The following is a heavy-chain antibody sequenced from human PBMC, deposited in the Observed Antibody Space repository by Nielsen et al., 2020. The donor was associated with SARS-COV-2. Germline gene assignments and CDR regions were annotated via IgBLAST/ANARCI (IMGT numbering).Heavy chain of an antibody. D-gene: IGHD2-21*01. J-gene: IGHJ5*02. CDR2: INHSGST. CDR1: GGSFSGYY. Sequence: SETLSLTCAVYGGSFSGYYWSWIRQPPGKGLEWIGEINHSGSTNYNPSLKSRVTISVDTSKNQFSLKLSSVTAADTAVYYCARLQPEFPYLWFDPWGQGTPVTVSS. CDR3: ARLQPEFPYLWFDP. V-gene: IGHV4-34*01.